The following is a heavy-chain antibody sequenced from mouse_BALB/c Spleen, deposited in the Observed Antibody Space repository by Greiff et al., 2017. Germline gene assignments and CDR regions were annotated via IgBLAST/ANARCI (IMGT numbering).Heavy chain of an antibody. CDR1: GYTFTSYW. J-gene: IGHJ4*01. CDR2: IYPSDSYT. Sequence: VQLQQPGAELVRPGASVKLSCKASGYTFTSYWINWVKQRPGQGLEWIGNIYPSDSYTNYNQKFKDKATLTVDKSSSTAYMQLSSPTSEDSAVYYCTRWYGYDGAMDYWGQGTSVTVSS. CDR3: TRWYGYDGAMDY. V-gene: IGHV1-69*02. D-gene: IGHD2-2*01.